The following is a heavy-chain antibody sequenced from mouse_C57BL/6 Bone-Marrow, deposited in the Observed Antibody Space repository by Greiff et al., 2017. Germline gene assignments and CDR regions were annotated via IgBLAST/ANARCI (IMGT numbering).Heavy chain of an antibody. Sequence: EVKLVESGGGLVQSGRSLRLSCATSGFTFSDFYMEWVRQAPGKGLEWIAASRNKANDYTTEYSASVKGRFIVSRDTSQSILYLQMNALRAEDTAIYYCARDGSYYGSSYWYFDVWGTGTTVTVSS. CDR2: SRNKANDYTT. CDR3: ARDGSYYGSSYWYFDV. CDR1: GFTFSDFY. D-gene: IGHD1-1*01. V-gene: IGHV7-1*01. J-gene: IGHJ1*03.